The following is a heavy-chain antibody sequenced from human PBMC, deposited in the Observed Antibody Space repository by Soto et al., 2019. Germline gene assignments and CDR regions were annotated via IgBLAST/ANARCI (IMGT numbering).Heavy chain of an antibody. Sequence: GGSLRLSCAASGFTFSSYSMNWVRQAPGKGLEWVSSISSSSSYIYYADSVKGRFTISRDNAKNSLYLQMNSLRAEDTAVYYCARVLMAVAYDAIDIWGQGTMVTVSS. J-gene: IGHJ3*02. CDR2: ISSSSSYI. D-gene: IGHD2-8*01. CDR1: GFTFSSYS. CDR3: ARVLMAVAYDAIDI. V-gene: IGHV3-21*01.